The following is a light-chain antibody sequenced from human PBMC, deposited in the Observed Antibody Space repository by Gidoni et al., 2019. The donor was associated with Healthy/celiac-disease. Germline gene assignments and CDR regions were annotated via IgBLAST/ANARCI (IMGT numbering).Light chain of an antibody. J-gene: IGLJ2*01. V-gene: IGLV2-14*03. CDR3: SSDTSSSTVV. CDR2: DVS. CDR1: SSDVGGYNS. Sequence: QSALTQPASVSGSPGPPITIPCTGTSSDVGGYNSVSWYQQHPGKAPKLMIYDVSKRPSGVSNRFSGSKSGNTASLTISGLQAEDEADYYCSSDTSSSTVVFGGGTKLTVL.